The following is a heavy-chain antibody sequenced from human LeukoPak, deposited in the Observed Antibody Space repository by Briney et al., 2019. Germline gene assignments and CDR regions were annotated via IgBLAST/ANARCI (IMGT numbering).Heavy chain of an antibody. V-gene: IGHV4-59*01. CDR3: AREINMGLDP. Sequence: SETLPLTCTVSGGSISSDYWNWIRQPPGKGLEWIGYIYYSGSTNYNPSLKSRVTISIGTSKKQFSLRMSSVTAADTAVYYCAREINMGLDPWGQGILVTVSS. CDR1: GGSISSDY. J-gene: IGHJ5*02. D-gene: IGHD3-16*01. CDR2: IYYSGST.